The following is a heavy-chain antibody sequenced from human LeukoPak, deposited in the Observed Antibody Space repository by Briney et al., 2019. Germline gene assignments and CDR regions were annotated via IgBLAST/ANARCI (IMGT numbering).Heavy chain of an antibody. V-gene: IGHV1-8*01. CDR2: MNPNSGNT. D-gene: IGHD3-10*01. CDR1: GYTFTNYD. CDR3: AREMVRGIRWLDN. Sequence: ASVKVSCKASGYTFTNYDINWVRQATGQGLEWMGWMNPNSGNTGYAQKFKGRVTMTRNTSISTAYLELSSLRSEDTAVYYCAREMVRGIRWLDNWGQGTLVTVSS. J-gene: IGHJ4*02.